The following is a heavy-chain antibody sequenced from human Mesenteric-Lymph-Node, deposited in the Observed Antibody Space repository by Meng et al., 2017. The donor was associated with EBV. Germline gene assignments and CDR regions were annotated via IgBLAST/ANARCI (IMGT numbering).Heavy chain of an antibody. J-gene: IGHJ4*02. CDR3: ARAYYDTYGYFYVGY. D-gene: IGHD3-22*01. CDR1: GESITSTNW. CDR2: IYHSGST. Sequence: QVRLQESGPGLVKPSGTLSLTRAVSGESITSTNWWTWVRQPPGKGLEWIGEIYHSGSTNYNPSLESRVTISVDKSKNQFSLKLTSVTAADTAVYYCARAYYDTYGYFYVGYWGQGTLVTVYS. V-gene: IGHV4-4*02.